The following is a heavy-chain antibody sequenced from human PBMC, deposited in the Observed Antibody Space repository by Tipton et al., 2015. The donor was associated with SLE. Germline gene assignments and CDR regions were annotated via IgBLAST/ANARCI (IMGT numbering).Heavy chain of an antibody. J-gene: IGHJ3*02. CDR2: IYPGDSDT. CDR1: ESTFASYW. CDR3: ARRALNSHGFDI. V-gene: IGHV5-51*03. D-gene: IGHD2-21*01. Sequence: QSGAEVKKPGESLKISCESFESTFASYWIAWVRQMPGKGLEWMGIIYPGDSDTRYSPSFQGLVTISADKSINTAYVQWTSLKASDSAIYYCARRALNSHGFDIWGQETMVTVSS.